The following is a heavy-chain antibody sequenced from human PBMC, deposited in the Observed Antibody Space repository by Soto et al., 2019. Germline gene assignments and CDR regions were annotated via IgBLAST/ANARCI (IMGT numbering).Heavy chain of an antibody. Sequence: GGSLRLSCTTSGFTFGTYALSWFRQAPGKGLEWVGFSRSKGYGGTTEFAASVRGRFTISRDDSNSIAYLQMNSLKTEDTAVYYCTRGMYSAYDTAPLFFDFWGQGTLVTVSS. V-gene: IGHV3-49*03. D-gene: IGHD5-18*01. CDR2: SRSKGYGGTT. J-gene: IGHJ4*02. CDR3: TRGMYSAYDTAPLFFDF. CDR1: GFTFGTYA.